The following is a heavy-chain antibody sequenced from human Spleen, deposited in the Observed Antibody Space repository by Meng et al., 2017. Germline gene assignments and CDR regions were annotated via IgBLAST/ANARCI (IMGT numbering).Heavy chain of an antibody. Sequence: ASVKVSCKASGYTFIDYYIHWVRQAPGQGLEWMGRIDPKTGDTHYALKFQGRVTMTGDTSISTAYMELSGLRSDDTAMYYCARVPSSGWPGTPYFDYWGQGTLVTVSS. CDR2: IDPKTGDT. J-gene: IGHJ4*02. D-gene: IGHD6-19*01. V-gene: IGHV1-2*06. CDR3: ARVPSSGWPGTPYFDY. CDR1: GYTFIDYY.